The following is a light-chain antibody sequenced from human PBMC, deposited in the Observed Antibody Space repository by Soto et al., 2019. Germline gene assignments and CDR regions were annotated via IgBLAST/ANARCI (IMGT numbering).Light chain of an antibody. CDR2: GAS. CDR1: QSVSSSY. J-gene: IGKJ5*01. Sequence: EIVLTQSPGTLSLSPGERATLSCRASQSVSSSYLAWYQQKPGQAPRLLIYGASSRATGIPDRFSGSGSGTDFTLTIIRPEPEDFAVYYCQQYGSSPPTTFGQVTRLEIK. V-gene: IGKV3-20*01. CDR3: QQYGSSPPTT.